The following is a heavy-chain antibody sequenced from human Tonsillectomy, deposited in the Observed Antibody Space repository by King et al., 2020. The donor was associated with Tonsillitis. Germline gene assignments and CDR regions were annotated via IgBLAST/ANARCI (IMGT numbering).Heavy chain of an antibody. Sequence: VQLVESGGGLVQPGGSLRLSWAASGFTFSSYAMSWVRQAPGKGLEGVSAITIGGGATPYPDSVRGRFTISRDNSKNTLHLQMNSLRAEDTAVYYCAKEALGYFDLWGRGTPVTVSS. V-gene: IGHV3-23*04. J-gene: IGHJ2*01. CDR3: AKEALGYFDL. CDR2: ITIGGGAT. CDR1: GFTFSSYA.